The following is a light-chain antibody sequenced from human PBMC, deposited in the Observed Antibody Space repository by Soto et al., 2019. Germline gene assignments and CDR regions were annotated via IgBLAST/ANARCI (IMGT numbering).Light chain of an antibody. CDR2: GAS. J-gene: IGKJ1*01. CDR3: QHYNNCPPRT. CDR1: QSVSSN. Sequence: EIVMTQSPATLSVSPGERATLSCRASQSVSSNLAWYQQKPGQAPRLLIYGASTRATGIPARFSGSGSGTEFTPTLSSLHSEDFAVYYCQHYNNCPPRTFGQATKVQIK. V-gene: IGKV3-15*01.